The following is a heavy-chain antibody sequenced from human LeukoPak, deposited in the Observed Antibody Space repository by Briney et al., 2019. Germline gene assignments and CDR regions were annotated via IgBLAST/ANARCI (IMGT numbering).Heavy chain of an antibody. J-gene: IGHJ4*02. CDR2: IYYSGST. CDR1: GGSISSSSYY. Sequence: SETLSLTCTVSGGSISSSSYYWGWIRQPPGKGLEWIGSIYYSGSTYYNPSLKSRVTISVDTSKNQFSLKLSSVTAADTAVYYCASGEMATMGYWGQGTLVTVSS. V-gene: IGHV4-39*01. D-gene: IGHD5-24*01. CDR3: ASGEMATMGY.